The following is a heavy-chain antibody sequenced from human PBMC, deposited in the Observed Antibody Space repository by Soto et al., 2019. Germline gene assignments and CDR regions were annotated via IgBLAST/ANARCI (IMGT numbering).Heavy chain of an antibody. CDR1: GFTFSHAW. CDR2: IKSEPDGGTT. V-gene: IGHV3-15*01. D-gene: IGHD4-17*01. Sequence: EVQLVESGGGLVEPGGSFRLSCAAAGFTFSHAWVRWVRQAPGKGREWGGRIKSEPDGGTTDYAAPVKGRFTISRDDSKNTLYLQMNSLKTEDTAVYYCTTDYGDHLGAEYFQHWGQGTLVTVSS. CDR3: TTDYGDHLGAEYFQH. J-gene: IGHJ1*01.